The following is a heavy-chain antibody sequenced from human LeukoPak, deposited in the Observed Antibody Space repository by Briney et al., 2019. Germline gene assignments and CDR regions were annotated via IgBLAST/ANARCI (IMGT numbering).Heavy chain of an antibody. J-gene: IGHJ3*02. D-gene: IGHD3-10*01. Sequence: GGSLRLSCAASGFTFSSYWMSWVRQAPGKGLEWVANIKQDGSEKYYVDSVKGRFTISRDNAKNSLYLQMNSLRAEDTAVYYCARGFLYYGYGAFDIWGQGTMVTVSS. CDR2: IKQDGSEK. V-gene: IGHV3-7*01. CDR3: ARGFLYYGYGAFDI. CDR1: GFTFSSYW.